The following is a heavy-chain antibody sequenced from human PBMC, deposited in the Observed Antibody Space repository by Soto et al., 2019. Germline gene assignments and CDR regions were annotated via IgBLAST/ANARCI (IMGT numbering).Heavy chain of an antibody. CDR2: IKPNNGGT. Sequence: ASVKVSCKASGDTLIAYYLHWVRQAPGQGLEWMGRIKPNNGGTHYAQKFEGRLTMTRDTSINTAYMELSSLGSDDTGVYYCASHGWLSHWGQGTLVTVSS. J-gene: IGHJ4*02. CDR3: ASHGWLSH. V-gene: IGHV1-2*05. CDR1: GDTLIAYY. D-gene: IGHD5-12*01.